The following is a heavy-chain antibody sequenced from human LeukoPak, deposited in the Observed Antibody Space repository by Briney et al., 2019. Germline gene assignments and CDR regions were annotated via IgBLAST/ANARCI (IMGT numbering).Heavy chain of an antibody. J-gene: IGHJ4*02. Sequence: ASVKVSCKVSGYTLTELSMHWVRQAPGKGLEWMGGFDPEDGETIYAQKFQGRVTMTEDTSTDTAYMELSSLRSEDTAVYYCATPEASSTSWPLWGQGTLVTVSS. CDR2: FDPEDGET. V-gene: IGHV1-24*01. CDR3: ATPEASSTSWPL. D-gene: IGHD2-2*01. CDR1: GYTLTELS.